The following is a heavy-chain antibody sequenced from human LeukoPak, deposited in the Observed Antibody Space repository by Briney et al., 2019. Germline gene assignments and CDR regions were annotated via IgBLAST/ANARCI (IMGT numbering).Heavy chain of an antibody. Sequence: SETLSLTCAVYGGSFSGYYWSWIRQPPGKGLEWIGEINHSGSTNYNPSFKSRVTISVDTSKNQFSLKLSSVTAADTAVYYCARGDYLLGYWGQGTLVTVSS. D-gene: IGHD3-10*01. CDR1: GGSFSGYY. J-gene: IGHJ4*02. V-gene: IGHV4-34*01. CDR3: ARGDYLLGY. CDR2: INHSGST.